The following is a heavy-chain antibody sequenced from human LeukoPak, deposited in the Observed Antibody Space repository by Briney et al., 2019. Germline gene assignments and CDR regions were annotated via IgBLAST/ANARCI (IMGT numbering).Heavy chain of an antibody. D-gene: IGHD3-10*01. CDR1: GYTFTKYG. V-gene: IGHV1-18*01. CDR3: ASHSVVTELLWYGELASFDH. Sequence: GASVKVSCKASGYTFTKYGISWIRQAPGQGPEWVGWISPANNNANFAQKMQGRVIMTTDTSTSTGCLELRILRSDDTAVYYCASHSVVTELLWYGELASFDHWGQGTLVTVS. J-gene: IGHJ4*02. CDR2: ISPANNNA.